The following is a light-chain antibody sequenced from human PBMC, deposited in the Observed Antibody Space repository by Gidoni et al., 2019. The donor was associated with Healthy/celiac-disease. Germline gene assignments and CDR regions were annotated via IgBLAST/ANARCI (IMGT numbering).Light chain of an antibody. CDR2: AAS. CDR3: QQSYSTPRVT. V-gene: IGKV1-39*01. J-gene: IGKJ5*01. Sequence: DIQMTQYPSSLSASVGDRVTITCRASQSISSYLNWYQQKPGKAPKLLIYAASSLQSGVPSRFSGSGSCTDFTLTISSLQPEDFATYYCQQSYSTPRVTFGQGTRLEIK. CDR1: QSISSY.